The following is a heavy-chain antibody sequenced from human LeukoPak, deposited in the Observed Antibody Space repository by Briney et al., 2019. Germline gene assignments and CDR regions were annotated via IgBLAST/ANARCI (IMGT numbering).Heavy chain of an antibody. D-gene: IGHD1-7*01. CDR1: GGTFSSYA. J-gene: IGHJ4*02. CDR3: ARDLDGTSGGDY. Sequence: SVKVSCKASGGTFSSYAISWVRQAPGQGLEWMGGIIPIFGTANYAQKFQGRVTITTDESTNTAYMELSSLRSEDTAVYYCARDLDGTSGGDYWGQGTLVTVSS. CDR2: IIPIFGTA. V-gene: IGHV1-69*05.